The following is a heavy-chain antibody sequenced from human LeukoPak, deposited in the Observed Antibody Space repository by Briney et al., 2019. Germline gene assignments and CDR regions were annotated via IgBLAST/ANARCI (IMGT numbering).Heavy chain of an antibody. D-gene: IGHD2-2*01. Sequence: ASVRVSCKASGYTFTSYYMHWVRQAPGQGLEWMGIINPSGGSTSYAQKFQGRVTMTRDTSTSTVYMELSSLRSEDTAVYYCARDHCSSTSCFDWYFDLWGRGTLVTVSS. CDR2: INPSGGST. CDR1: GYTFTSYY. CDR3: ARDHCSSTSCFDWYFDL. J-gene: IGHJ2*01. V-gene: IGHV1-46*01.